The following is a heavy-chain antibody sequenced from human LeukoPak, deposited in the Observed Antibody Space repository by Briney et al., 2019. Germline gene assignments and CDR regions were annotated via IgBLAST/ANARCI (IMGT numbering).Heavy chain of an antibody. Sequence: SETLSLTCAVYGGSFSGYYWSWIRQPPGKGLEWIGEINHSGSTNYNPSLKSRVTISVDTSKNQFSLKLSSVTAADTAVYYCARFISTVTTYYYFDYWGQGTLVTASS. CDR3: ARFISTVTTYYYFDY. CDR1: GGSFSGYY. D-gene: IGHD4-17*01. CDR2: INHSGST. V-gene: IGHV4-34*01. J-gene: IGHJ4*02.